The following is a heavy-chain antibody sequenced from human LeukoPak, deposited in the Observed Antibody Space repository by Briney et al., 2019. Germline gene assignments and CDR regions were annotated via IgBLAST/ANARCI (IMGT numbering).Heavy chain of an antibody. CDR1: DGSINGYY. Sequence: SETLSLTCTVSDGSINGYYWSWIRQPPGKGLDWIGYMYSGGTTNYSPSLKSRVTISEDTSKNQFSLKLTSVTAADTAVDYCARHSAQSSTNDAFDIWGQGKFVTVSS. J-gene: IGHJ3*02. CDR3: ARHSAQSSTNDAFDI. V-gene: IGHV4-59*01. D-gene: IGHD6-13*01. CDR2: MYSGGTT.